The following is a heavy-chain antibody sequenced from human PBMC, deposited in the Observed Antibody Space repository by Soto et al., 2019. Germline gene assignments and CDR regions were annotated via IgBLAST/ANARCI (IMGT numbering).Heavy chain of an antibody. CDR1: AFTFSNYA. J-gene: IGHJ4*02. D-gene: IGHD3-16*01. CDR2: ISYDGSNK. CDR3: ARGLGAYPPDPRPPGNY. V-gene: IGHV3-30-3*01. Sequence: PGGSLRLSCAVSAFTFSNYAMHWVRQAPGKGLEWVAVISYDGSNKYYADSVKGRFTISRDNSKNTLYLQMNSLRAEDTAVYYCARGLGAYPPDPRPPGNYWGQGTLVTVSS.